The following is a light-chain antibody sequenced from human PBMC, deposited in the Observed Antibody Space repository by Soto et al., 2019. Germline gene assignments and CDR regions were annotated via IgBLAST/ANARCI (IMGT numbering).Light chain of an antibody. V-gene: IGLV2-14*01. CDR1: SSDVGGYNY. CDR2: DVS. J-gene: IGLJ2*01. Sequence: QSALTQPASVSGSPGQSITISCTGSSSDVGGYNYVSWYQQHPGKAPNLMIFDVSNRPSGVSNRFSGSKSGDSASLTISGLQAEDEADYYCSSYTTNNTVLFGGGTKLTVL. CDR3: SSYTTNNTVL.